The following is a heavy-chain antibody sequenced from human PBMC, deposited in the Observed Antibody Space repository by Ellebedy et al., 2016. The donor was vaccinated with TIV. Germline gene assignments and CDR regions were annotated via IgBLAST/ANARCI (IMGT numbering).Heavy chain of an antibody. CDR2: ISGDSSDT. Sequence: GGSLRLSXAASGFTFSSYDMNWIRQAPGKGPEWISYISGDSSDTNYVDSVKGRFTISRDNARDSLFLQMSSLRGEDTAVYYCLRGTRGAFDDYWGQGTLVTVSS. CDR1: GFTFSSYD. CDR3: LRGTRGAFDDY. D-gene: IGHD3-16*01. J-gene: IGHJ4*02. V-gene: IGHV3-11*03.